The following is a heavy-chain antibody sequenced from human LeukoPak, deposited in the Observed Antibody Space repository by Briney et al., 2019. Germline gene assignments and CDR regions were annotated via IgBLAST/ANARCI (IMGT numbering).Heavy chain of an antibody. CDR3: ATNPEGELGAMDV. CDR2: ISAYNGNT. V-gene: IGHV1-18*01. CDR1: GYTFTSYG. J-gene: IGHJ6*02. D-gene: IGHD1-26*01. Sequence: ASVKVSCKASGYTFTSYGISWVRQAPGQGLEWMGWISAYNGNTNYAQKFQGRVTMTRNTSISAAYMELSSLRSEDTAVYYCATNPEGELGAMDVWGQGTTVTVSS.